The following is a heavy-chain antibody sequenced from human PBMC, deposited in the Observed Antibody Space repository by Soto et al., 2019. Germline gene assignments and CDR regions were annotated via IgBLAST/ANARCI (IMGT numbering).Heavy chain of an antibody. CDR3: AKNPGYYYDSTGYHFDY. V-gene: IGHV3-23*01. Sequence: GGSLRLSCAASEFTFSNYAMSWVRQAPGKGLECVSSIIFVVGTTYYADSVKGRFTISRDNSKNTLYLQMNSLRAEDTAVYYCAKNPGYYYDSTGYHFDYWGQGTLVTVSS. CDR1: EFTFSNYA. J-gene: IGHJ4*02. CDR2: IIFVVGTT. D-gene: IGHD3-22*01.